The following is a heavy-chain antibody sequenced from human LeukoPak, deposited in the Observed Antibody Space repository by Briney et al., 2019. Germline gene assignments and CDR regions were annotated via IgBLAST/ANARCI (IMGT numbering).Heavy chain of an antibody. D-gene: IGHD3-22*01. CDR1: GYTFTSYG. J-gene: IGHJ4*02. CDR3: ARGSRYYDSSGYYPFDY. V-gene: IGHV1-18*01. Sequence: GASVKVSCKASGYTFTSYGISWVRQAPGQGLEWMGWISAYNGSTNYAQKLQGRVTMTTDTSTSTAYMELRSLRSDDTAVYYCARGSRYYDSSGYYPFDYWGQGTLVTVSS. CDR2: ISAYNGST.